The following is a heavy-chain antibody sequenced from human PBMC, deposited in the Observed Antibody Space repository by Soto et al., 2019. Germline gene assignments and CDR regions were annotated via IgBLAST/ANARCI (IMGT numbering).Heavy chain of an antibody. D-gene: IGHD3-10*01. CDR1: GGSISSGGYY. CDR3: ARGGSGSYYYYGMDV. J-gene: IGHJ6*02. V-gene: IGHV4-31*03. CDR2: IYYSGST. Sequence: SETLSLTCTVSGGSISSGGYYWSWIRQHPGKGLEWIGYIYYSGSTYYNPSLKSRVTISVDTSKNQFSLKLSSVTAADTAVYYCARGGSGSYYYYGMDVWGQGTTVTVSS.